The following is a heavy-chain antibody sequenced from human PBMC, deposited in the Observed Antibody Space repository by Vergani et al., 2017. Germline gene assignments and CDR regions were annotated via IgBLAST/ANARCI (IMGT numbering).Heavy chain of an antibody. J-gene: IGHJ5*02. D-gene: IGHD3-10*01. V-gene: IGHV1-46*01. Sequence: QVQLVQSGAEVKKPGSSVKVSCKASGGTFSSYAISWVRQAPGQGLEWMGIINPSGGSTSYAQKFQGRVDMTRDTSTSTVYMELSSLRSEDTAVYYCARSVVRGVIGTRFDPWGQGTLVTVSS. CDR2: INPSGGST. CDR3: ARSVVRGVIGTRFDP. CDR1: GGTFSSYA.